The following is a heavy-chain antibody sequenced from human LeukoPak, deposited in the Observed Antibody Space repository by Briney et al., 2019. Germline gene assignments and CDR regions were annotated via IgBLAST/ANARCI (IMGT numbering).Heavy chain of an antibody. J-gene: IGHJ4*02. CDR1: GYTLTELS. V-gene: IGHV1-24*01. D-gene: IGHD3-9*01. Sequence: ASVKVSCKVSGYTLTELSMHWVRQAPGKGLEWMGGFDPEDGETIYAQKFPGRVTMTEDTSTDTAYMELSSLRSEDTAMYYCATDPYTGYYFGYWGQGTLVTVSS. CDR2: FDPEDGET. CDR3: ATDPYTGYYFGY.